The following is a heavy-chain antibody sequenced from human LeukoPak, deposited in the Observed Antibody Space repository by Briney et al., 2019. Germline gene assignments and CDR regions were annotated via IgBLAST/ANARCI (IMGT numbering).Heavy chain of an antibody. CDR1: GFTFSDHY. CDR3: AKDYDYVWGSYDY. D-gene: IGHD3-16*01. CDR2: ISGSGGST. J-gene: IGHJ4*02. V-gene: IGHV3-23*01. Sequence: GGSLRLSCAASGFTFSDHYMDWVRQAPGKGLEWVSAISGSGGSTYYADSVKGRFTISRDNSKNTLYLQMNSLRAEDTAVYYCAKDYDYVWGSYDYWGQGTLVTVSS.